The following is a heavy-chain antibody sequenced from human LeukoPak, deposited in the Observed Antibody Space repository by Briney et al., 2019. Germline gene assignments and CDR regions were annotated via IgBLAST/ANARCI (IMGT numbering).Heavy chain of an antibody. CDR2: IKQDGSEK. J-gene: IGHJ4*02. Sequence: GGSLRLSCAASGFTFSSYWMSWVRQAPGKGLEWVANIKQDGSEKYYVDSVKGRFTISRDNAKNSLYLQMSSLRAEDTAVYYCARDLRVGFFDYWGQGTLVTVSS. D-gene: IGHD3-3*01. CDR1: GFTFSSYW. CDR3: ARDLRVGFFDY. V-gene: IGHV3-7*01.